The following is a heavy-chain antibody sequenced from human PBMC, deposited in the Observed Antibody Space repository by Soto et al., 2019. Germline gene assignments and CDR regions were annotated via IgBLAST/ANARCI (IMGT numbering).Heavy chain of an antibody. CDR2: INHSGST. Sequence: QVQLQQWGAGLLKPSETLSLTCAVYGGSFSGYYWSWIRQPPGKGLEWIGEINHSGSTNYNPSLKSRAPXSXHXXKHPLSLKPSSVTAADTAVYYGARVTGRYYYGMDVWGQGTTVTVSS. V-gene: IGHV4-34*01. J-gene: IGHJ6*02. CDR1: GGSFSGYY. CDR3: ARVTGRYYYGMDV.